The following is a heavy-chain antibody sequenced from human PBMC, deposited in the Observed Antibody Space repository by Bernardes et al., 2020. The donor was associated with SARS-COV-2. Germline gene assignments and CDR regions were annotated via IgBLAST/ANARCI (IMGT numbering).Heavy chain of an antibody. J-gene: IGHJ4*02. V-gene: IGHV4-34*01. CDR1: GGSFSGYY. CDR2: INHSGST. Sequence: TLSLTCAVYGGSFSGYYWSWIRQPPGKGLEWIGEINHSGSTNYNPSLKSRVTISVDTSKNQFSLKLSSVTAADTAVYYCARGPWSSSGYYYVGFDYWGQGTLVTVSS. D-gene: IGHD3-22*01. CDR3: ARGPWSSSGYYYVGFDY.